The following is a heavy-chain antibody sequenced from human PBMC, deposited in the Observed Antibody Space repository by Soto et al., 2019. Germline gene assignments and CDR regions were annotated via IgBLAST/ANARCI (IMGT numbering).Heavy chain of an antibody. J-gene: IGHJ3*02. CDR1: GGSISSGGYY. CDR2: IYYSGST. Sequence: QVQLQESGPGLVKPSQTLSLTCTVSGGSISSGGYYWSWIRQHPGKGLEWIGYIYYSGSTYYNPSLKSRVTISVDTSKNQFSLKLSSVTAADTAVYYCARDRYCSSTSCQPGAFDIWGQGTMVTVSS. CDR3: ARDRYCSSTSCQPGAFDI. V-gene: IGHV4-31*03. D-gene: IGHD2-2*01.